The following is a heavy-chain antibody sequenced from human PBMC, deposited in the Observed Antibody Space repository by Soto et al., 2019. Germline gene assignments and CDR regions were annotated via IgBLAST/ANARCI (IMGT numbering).Heavy chain of an antibody. D-gene: IGHD3-3*01. CDR2: FDPEDGET. V-gene: IGHV1-24*01. CDR3: ATVGITIFGVVTIPRGNWFDL. Sequence: GASVKVSCKVSGYTLTELSMHWVRQAPGKGLEWMGGFDPEDGETIYAQKFQGRVTMTEDTSTDTAYMELSSLRSEDTAVYYCATVGITIFGVVTIPRGNWFDLWGQGTLVTVSS. J-gene: IGHJ5*02. CDR1: GYTLTELS.